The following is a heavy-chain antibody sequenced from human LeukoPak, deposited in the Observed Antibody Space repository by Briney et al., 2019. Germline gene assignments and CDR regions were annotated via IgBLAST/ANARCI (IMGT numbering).Heavy chain of an antibody. CDR3: ARAYSPVRNWFDP. J-gene: IGHJ5*02. CDR2: IYYTGST. V-gene: IGHV4-61*08. D-gene: IGHD5-18*01. CDR1: GGSVSSGVYF. Sequence: SETLSLTCTVSGGSVSSGVYFWSWIRQPPGKGLEWIGYIYYTGSTNYNPSLKSRVTISVGTSKNQFSLKLSSVTAADTAVYYCARAYSPVRNWFDPWGRGTLVTVSS.